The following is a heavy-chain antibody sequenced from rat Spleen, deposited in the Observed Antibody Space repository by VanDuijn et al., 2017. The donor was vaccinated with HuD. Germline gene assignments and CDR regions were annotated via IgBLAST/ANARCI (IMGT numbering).Heavy chain of an antibody. D-gene: IGHD4-3*01. Sequence: EVQLVESDGGLVQPGRSLKLSCAASGFTFSDFYMAWVRQAPTKGLEWVATISYDDRSTYYRDSVKGRFTVSRENAKSTLYFLIDSLRSEDTATYYCVRQDTSGYSNWFTYWGQGTLVTVSS. J-gene: IGHJ3*01. CDR1: GFTFSDFY. CDR3: VRQDTSGYSNWFTY. CDR2: ISYDDRST. V-gene: IGHV5-29*01.